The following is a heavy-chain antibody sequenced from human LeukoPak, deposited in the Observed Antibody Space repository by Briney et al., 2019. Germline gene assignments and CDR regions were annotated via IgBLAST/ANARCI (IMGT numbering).Heavy chain of an antibody. D-gene: IGHD3-10*01. J-gene: IGHJ5*02. CDR2: INHSGST. CDR1: GGSFSGYY. Sequence: PSETLSLTCAAYGGSFSGYYWSWIRQPPGRGLEWIGEINHSGSTNYNPSLKSRVTISVDTSKNQFSLKLSSVTAADTAVYYCARGFSEVRGSPVWFDPWGQGTLVTVSS. V-gene: IGHV4-34*01. CDR3: ARGFSEVRGSPVWFDP.